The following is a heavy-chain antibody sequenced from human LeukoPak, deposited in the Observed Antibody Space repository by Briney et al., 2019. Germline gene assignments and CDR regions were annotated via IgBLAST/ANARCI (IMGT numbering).Heavy chain of an antibody. Sequence: GRSLRLSCAASGFTFSSYGIHWVRQAPGKGLEWVAVIWYDGSNKYYADSVKGRFTISRDNSKNTLYLQMNSLRAEDTAVYYCAREATVVPYYYYSYMDVWGKGTTVTVSS. J-gene: IGHJ6*03. CDR3: AREATVVPYYYYSYMDV. CDR1: GFTFSSYG. V-gene: IGHV3-33*01. CDR2: IWYDGSNK. D-gene: IGHD4-23*01.